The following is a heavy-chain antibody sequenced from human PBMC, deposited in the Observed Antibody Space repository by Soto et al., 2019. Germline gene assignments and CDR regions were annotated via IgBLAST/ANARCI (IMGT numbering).Heavy chain of an antibody. D-gene: IGHD5-18*01. J-gene: IGHJ4*02. Sequence: EVQLLESGGGLVQPGGSLRLPCAASEFSFGGYAMSWVRQAPGKGLEWVSSISGSGASAFYADSVRGRFTISRDNTRNTVSLQMNSLRAEDTALYYCAKGSRGYTAYYFDYWGQGTRITVSS. CDR3: AKGSRGYTAYYFDY. CDR1: EFSFGGYA. CDR2: ISGSGASA. V-gene: IGHV3-23*01.